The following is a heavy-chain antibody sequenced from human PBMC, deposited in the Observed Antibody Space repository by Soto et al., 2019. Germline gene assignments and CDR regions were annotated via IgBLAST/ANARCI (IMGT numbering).Heavy chain of an antibody. Sequence: QVQLVQSGAEVKKPGASVKVSCMASGYTFTGYFMHWVRQAPGQGLEWMGWINPNSGGTSYAQKFQGRVTMTRDTSISTGYMELTRLRSDDTAVYYCERDYGDYDNWFDHWGQGTLVTVSS. V-gene: IGHV1-2*02. CDR2: INPNSGGT. CDR3: ERDYGDYDNWFDH. J-gene: IGHJ5*02. D-gene: IGHD4-17*01. CDR1: GYTFTGYF.